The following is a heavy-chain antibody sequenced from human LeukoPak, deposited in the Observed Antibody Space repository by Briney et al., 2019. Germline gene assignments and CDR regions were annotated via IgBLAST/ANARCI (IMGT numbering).Heavy chain of an antibody. V-gene: IGHV3-74*01. CDR1: GFTFSSYW. CDR2: IHSDGNST. Sequence: PGGSLRLSCAASGFTFSSYWMHWVRQAPGKGLVWVSRIHSDGNSTTYADSVKGRFTISRDNAKNSLYLQMNSLRAEDTAVYYCARDILTGYFDPWGQGTLVTVSS. D-gene: IGHD3-9*01. J-gene: IGHJ5*02. CDR3: ARDILTGYFDP.